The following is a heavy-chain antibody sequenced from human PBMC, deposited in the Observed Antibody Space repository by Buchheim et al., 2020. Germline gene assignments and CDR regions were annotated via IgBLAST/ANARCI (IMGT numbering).Heavy chain of an antibody. CDR3: ARERHGTCYFDY. D-gene: IGHD6-13*01. V-gene: IGHV1-46*01. Sequence: QVQLVQSGAEVKKPGASVKVSCQTSGYTFIDYFVHWVRQAPGQGPEWVGRIGPFDANTHYAQKFQGRVLVTRDPSTSKVYMELSSLRSEDTAVYYCARERHGTCYFDYWGQGTLVTVSS. J-gene: IGHJ4*02. CDR2: IGPFDANT. CDR1: GYTFIDYF.